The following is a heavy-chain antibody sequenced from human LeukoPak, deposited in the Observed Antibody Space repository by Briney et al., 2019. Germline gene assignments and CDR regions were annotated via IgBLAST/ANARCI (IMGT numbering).Heavy chain of an antibody. V-gene: IGHV4-4*09. Sequence: PSETLSLTCTVSGSISSYYWSWIRQPPGKGLEWIGYIYTSGSTNYNPSLKSRVTISVDTSKNQFSLDLSSVTAADTAVYYCARQKCTSTSCLTKNAFDIWGHGTMVTVSS. CDR2: IYTSGST. CDR1: GSISSYY. CDR3: ARQKCTSTSCLTKNAFDI. D-gene: IGHD2-2*01. J-gene: IGHJ3*02.